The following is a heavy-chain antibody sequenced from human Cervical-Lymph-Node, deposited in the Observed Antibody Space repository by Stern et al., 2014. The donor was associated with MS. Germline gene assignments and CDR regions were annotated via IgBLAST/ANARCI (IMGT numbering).Heavy chain of an antibody. J-gene: IGHJ1*01. CDR1: GYTFTHYY. Sequence: EVQLVQSGTEVKKPGATVKMSCKLSGYTFTHYYVHWVKQAPGKGLEWIGLADPNDGQSLYADQFRGRVTITADTSTETSYMELASLKSEDTAVYYCATKAFQSWGQGTLVIVSP. V-gene: IGHV1-69-2*01. D-gene: IGHD2/OR15-2a*01. CDR3: ATKAFQS. CDR2: ADPNDGQS.